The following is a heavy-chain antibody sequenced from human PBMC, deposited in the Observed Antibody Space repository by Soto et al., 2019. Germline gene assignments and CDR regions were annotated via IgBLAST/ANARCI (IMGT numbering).Heavy chain of an antibody. CDR2: IYYSGTT. CDR1: GGSISSYY. D-gene: IGHD2-15*01. J-gene: IGHJ4*02. V-gene: IGHV4-59*01. CDR3: ATLPPRIVVVVLPIPS. Sequence: SETLSLTCTVSGGSISSYYWRWIRQPPGKGLEWIGYIYYSGTTNYNPSLKSRVTISVDTSKNQFSLKLSSVTAADTAVYYCATLPPRIVVVVLPIPSWGQGTLVTVS.